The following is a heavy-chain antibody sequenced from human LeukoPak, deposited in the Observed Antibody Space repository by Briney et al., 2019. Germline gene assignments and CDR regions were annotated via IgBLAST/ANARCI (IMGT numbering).Heavy chain of an antibody. J-gene: IGHJ6*03. V-gene: IGHV1-69*05. CDR1: GYTFTSYG. Sequence: GASVKVSCKASGYTFTSYGISWVRQAPGQRLEWMGRIIPIFGTANYAQKFQGRVTITTDESTSTAYMELSSLRSEDTAVYYCARAVTSYYYYMDVWGKGTTVTVSS. D-gene: IGHD2-21*02. CDR3: ARAVTSYYYYMDV. CDR2: IIPIFGTA.